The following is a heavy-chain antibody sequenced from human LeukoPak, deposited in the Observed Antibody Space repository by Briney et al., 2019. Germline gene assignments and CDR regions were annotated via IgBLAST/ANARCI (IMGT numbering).Heavy chain of an antibody. CDR3: ARFGPYYYDSSGYYLDY. J-gene: IGHJ4*02. CDR1: GGTFSSYA. V-gene: IGHV1-69*01. CDR2: IIPIFGTA. Sequence: VASVKVSCKASGGTFSSYAISWVRQAPGQGLEWMGGIIPIFGTANYAQKFQGRVTITADESTSTAYMELSSLRSEDTAVYYCARFGPYYYDSSGYYLDYWGQGTLVTVSS. D-gene: IGHD3-22*01.